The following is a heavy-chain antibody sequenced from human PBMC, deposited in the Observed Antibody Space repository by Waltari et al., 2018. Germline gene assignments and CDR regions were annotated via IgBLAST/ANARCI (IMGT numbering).Heavy chain of an antibody. Sequence: EVQLVESGGGLVEPGGSLRLSCVASGFSFSNYWMSWVRQAPGKGLEWVAYIKQDGNKNDYVGSVKGRFTISRDNANNSGYLQMNSLRPDDTAVYYCARDWEWERSNFDYWGQGTLVTVSS. V-gene: IGHV3-7*04. D-gene: IGHD1-26*01. CDR1: GFSFSNYW. J-gene: IGHJ4*02. CDR2: IKQDGNKN. CDR3: ARDWEWERSNFDY.